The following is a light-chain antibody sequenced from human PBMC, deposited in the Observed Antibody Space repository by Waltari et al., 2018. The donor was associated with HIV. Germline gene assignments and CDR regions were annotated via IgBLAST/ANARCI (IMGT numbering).Light chain of an antibody. CDR2: KNN. CDR3: ATWDDSLSVYVV. Sequence: GQRVTISCSGSSSNIGSNYVYWYQQLPGTAPKLLIYKNNQRPSGVPDRFSGSKSGTSASLAISGLRSEDEADYYCATWDDSLSVYVVFGAGTKLTVL. J-gene: IGLJ2*01. V-gene: IGLV1-47*01. CDR1: SSNIGSNY.